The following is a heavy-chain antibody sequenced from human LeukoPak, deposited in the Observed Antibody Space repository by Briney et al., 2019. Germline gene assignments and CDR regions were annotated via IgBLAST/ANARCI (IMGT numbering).Heavy chain of an antibody. J-gene: IGHJ4*02. CDR2: ICGSGGGT. D-gene: IGHD6-19*01. CDR1: GFIFNTYA. Sequence: GGSLRLSCEASGFIFNTYAIYWVREAPGKGLEWGSGICGSGGGTYYADSVKGRFTISRDNSKNTVYLQMNSLTADDTAVYYCAKTTVGYSSGRYPGWPADCWGQGALVTVSS. V-gene: IGHV3-23*01. CDR3: AKTTVGYSSGRYPGWPADC.